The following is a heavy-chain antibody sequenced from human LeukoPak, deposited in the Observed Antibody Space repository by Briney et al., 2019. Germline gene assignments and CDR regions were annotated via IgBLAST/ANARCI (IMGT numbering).Heavy chain of an antibody. CDR1: GDSITTYY. CDR3: ARGPYSSSPRWFAP. V-gene: IGHV4-59*01. J-gene: IGHJ5*02. D-gene: IGHD6-6*01. CDR2: IYYGGST. Sequence: SETLSLTCTVSGDSITTYYWSWIRQPPGKGLEWIGNIYYGGSTNYNPSLKSRVTISVDTSKNHFSLMLTSVTAADTAVYYCARGPYSSSPRWFAPWGQGTLVTVSS.